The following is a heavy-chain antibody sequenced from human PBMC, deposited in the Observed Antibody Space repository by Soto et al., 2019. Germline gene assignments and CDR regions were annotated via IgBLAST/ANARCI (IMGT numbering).Heavy chain of an antibody. Sequence: EVHLLESGGGLEQPGGSLRLSCRTSGFTFSNHAMAWVRQAPGKGLEWVSSLSGSGTTTYYVDSVKGRFTISRDNSNDTLNLQMSGLRADDTAVYFCARVESYGWFFDYWGQGRLVTVSS. CDR3: ARVESYGWFFDY. CDR1: GFTFSNHA. CDR2: LSGSGTTT. J-gene: IGHJ4*02. V-gene: IGHV3-23*01. D-gene: IGHD3-10*01.